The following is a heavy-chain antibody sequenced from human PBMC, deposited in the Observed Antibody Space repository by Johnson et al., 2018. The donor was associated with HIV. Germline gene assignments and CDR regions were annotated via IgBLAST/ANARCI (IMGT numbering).Heavy chain of an antibody. CDR3: AKERSTYYNFWSGWSDAFDI. CDR1: GFTFSSYG. J-gene: IGHJ3*02. Sequence: QVQLVESGGGVVQPGRSLRLSCAASGFTFSSYGMHWVRQAPGKGLAWVAVISYDGSNKYYADSVKGRFTISRDNSKNTLYVQMISLRAEDTAVYYCAKERSTYYNFWSGWSDAFDIWGQGTMVTVSS. D-gene: IGHD3-3*01. CDR2: ISYDGSNK. V-gene: IGHV3-30*18.